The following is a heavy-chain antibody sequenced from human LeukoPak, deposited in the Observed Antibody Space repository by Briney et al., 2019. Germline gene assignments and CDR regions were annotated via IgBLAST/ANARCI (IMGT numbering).Heavy chain of an antibody. CDR3: ASEAENYYYYGMDV. J-gene: IGHJ6*02. CDR1: GYTFTGYY. CDR2: INLNSGST. V-gene: IGHV1-2*03. D-gene: IGHD1-14*01. Sequence: LAASVTVSCKASGYTFTGYYMHWVRQAPGQGLEWMGWINLNSGSTNYAQKFQGRVTMTRDTSISTAYMELSRLRSDDTAVYYCASEAENYYYYGMDVWGQGTTVTVSS.